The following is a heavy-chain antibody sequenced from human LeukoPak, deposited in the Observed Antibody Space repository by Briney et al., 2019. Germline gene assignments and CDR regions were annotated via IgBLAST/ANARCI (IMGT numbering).Heavy chain of an antibody. CDR2: INHSGST. V-gene: IGHV4-34*01. J-gene: IGHJ3*02. D-gene: IGHD3-3*01. CDR1: GGSFSGYY. CDR3: ARVVVIWSSPHAFDI. Sequence: SETLSLTCAVYGGSFSGYYWSWIRQPPGKGLEWIGEINHSGSTNYNPSLKSRVTISVDTSKNQFSLKLSSVTAADTAVYYCARVVVIWSSPHAFDIWGQGTMVTVSS.